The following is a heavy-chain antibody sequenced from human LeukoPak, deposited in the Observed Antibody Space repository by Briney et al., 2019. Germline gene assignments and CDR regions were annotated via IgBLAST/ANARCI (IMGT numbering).Heavy chain of an antibody. Sequence: GGSLRLSCAASRFTFSSFEMSWVRQAPGKGLEWVSAISDSSRYIYYAGSVKGRFTISRDNTKNSLYLQINSLRAEDTAVYYCARDGMGAWYGLDYWGQGTLVTVSS. J-gene: IGHJ4*02. CDR3: ARDGMGAWYGLDY. D-gene: IGHD6-19*01. CDR2: ISDSSRYI. CDR1: RFTFSSFE. V-gene: IGHV3-21*01.